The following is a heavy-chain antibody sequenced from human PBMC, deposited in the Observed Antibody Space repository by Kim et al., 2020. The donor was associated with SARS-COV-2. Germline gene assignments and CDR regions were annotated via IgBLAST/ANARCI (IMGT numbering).Heavy chain of an antibody. J-gene: IGHJ5*02. V-gene: IGHV3-74*01. Sequence: YADSVKGRFTISRDNAKNTMYLQMNSLRAEDTAVYYWAREAAAHKNWFDPWGQGTLVTVSS. D-gene: IGHD6-13*01. CDR3: AREAAAHKNWFDP.